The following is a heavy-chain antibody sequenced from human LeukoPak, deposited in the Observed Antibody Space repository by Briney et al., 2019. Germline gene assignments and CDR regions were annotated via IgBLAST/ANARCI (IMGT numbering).Heavy chain of an antibody. CDR1: GGSISSSSYD. CDR2: IYYSGST. J-gene: IGHJ4*02. D-gene: IGHD3-22*01. V-gene: IGHV4-39*01. Sequence: SETLSLTCTVSGGSISSSSYDWGWIRQPPGKGLEWIGSIYYSGSTYYNPSLKSRVTISVDTSKNQFSLKLSSVTAADTAVYYCALKPAYYDSSGSTDYWGQGTLVTVSS. CDR3: ALKPAYYDSSGSTDY.